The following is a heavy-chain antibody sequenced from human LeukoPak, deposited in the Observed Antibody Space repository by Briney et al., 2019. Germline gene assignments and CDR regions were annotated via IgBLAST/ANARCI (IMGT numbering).Heavy chain of an antibody. D-gene: IGHD3-16*02. CDR2: ITSSSSTI. CDR3: AREGIIWGTYRYFDY. Sequence: GGSLRLXCAASGFTFDAYAMNWVRQAPGKGLEWLSYITSSSSTIYYADSVKGRFTISRDNAKNSLYLQMNSLRAGDTAVYYCAREGIIWGTYRYFDYWGQGTLVTVSS. CDR1: GFTFDAYA. V-gene: IGHV3-48*01. J-gene: IGHJ4*02.